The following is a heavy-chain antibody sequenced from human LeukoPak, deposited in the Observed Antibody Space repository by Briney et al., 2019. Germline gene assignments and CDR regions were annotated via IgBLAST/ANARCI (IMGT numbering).Heavy chain of an antibody. Sequence: GGSLRLSCVASGFTFNYAMAWVRQAPGRGLEWVSSISGSGGAIYYANSVKGRFTISRDNSRNTLFLQMNSLRAGDTALYYCVKDRGRSVAVAADYWGQGTLVTVSS. J-gene: IGHJ4*02. D-gene: IGHD6-19*01. V-gene: IGHV3-23*01. CDR2: ISGSGGAI. CDR1: GFTFNYA. CDR3: VKDRGRSVAVAADY.